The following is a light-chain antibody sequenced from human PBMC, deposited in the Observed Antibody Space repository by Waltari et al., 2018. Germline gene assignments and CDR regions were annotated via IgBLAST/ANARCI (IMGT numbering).Light chain of an antibody. V-gene: IGLV2-14*03. CDR2: DVT. CDR3: SSQTLDGLVL. CDR1: GSAARASEY. J-gene: IGLJ3*02. Sequence: QSALTQPASVSGSPGQSITISCSGVGSAARASEYVSWHQHHPGKAPQVIIYDVTNRPSGISDRFSASKSANTASLTISRLQPEDEADYYCSSQTLDGLVLFGGGTRLTVL.